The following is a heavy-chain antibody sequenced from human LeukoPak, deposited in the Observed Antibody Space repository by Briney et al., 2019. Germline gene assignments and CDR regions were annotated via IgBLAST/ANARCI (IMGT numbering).Heavy chain of an antibody. D-gene: IGHD3-22*01. Sequence: SETLSLTCAVYGGSFSGYYWSWIRQPPGKGLEWIGEINHSGSTNYNPPLKSRVTISVDTSKNQFSLKLSSVTAADTAVYYCARTSIYYDSSGYRSWGQGTLVTVSS. CDR3: ARTSIYYDSSGYRS. J-gene: IGHJ5*02. V-gene: IGHV4-34*01. CDR2: INHSGST. CDR1: GGSFSGYY.